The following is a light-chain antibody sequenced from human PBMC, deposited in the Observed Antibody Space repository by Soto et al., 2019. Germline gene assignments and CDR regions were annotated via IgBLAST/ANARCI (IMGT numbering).Light chain of an antibody. CDR1: QSIDNY. CDR2: SAS. Sequence: DIQMTQSPSSLSASVGDRVTITCRAGQSIDNYLNWYQQKPGKAPKLLIYSASSLQSGVPSRFIASGSGTDFTLTISSLHPEDFATYYCQQANSFPITFGQGTRLEIK. V-gene: IGKV1-39*01. CDR3: QQANSFPIT. J-gene: IGKJ5*01.